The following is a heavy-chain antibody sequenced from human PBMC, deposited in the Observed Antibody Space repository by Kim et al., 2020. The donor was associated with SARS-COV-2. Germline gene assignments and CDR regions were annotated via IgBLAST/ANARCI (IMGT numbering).Heavy chain of an antibody. Sequence: QKFQGRVTITRDTSASTAYMELSSLRSEDTAVYYCARTRDGDYYYYYMDVWGKGTTVTVSS. V-gene: IGHV1-3*01. J-gene: IGHJ6*03. CDR3: ARTRDGDYYYYYMDV. D-gene: IGHD4-17*01.